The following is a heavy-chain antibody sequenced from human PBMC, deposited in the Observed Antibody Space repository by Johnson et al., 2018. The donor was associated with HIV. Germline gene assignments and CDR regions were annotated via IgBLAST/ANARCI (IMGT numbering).Heavy chain of an antibody. J-gene: IGHJ3*02. V-gene: IGHV3-30*02. Sequence: QVQLVESGGGVVRPGGSLRLSCASSGSTFRNAWMSWVRQAPGKGLEWVAFIRYDESNKYYADSVKGRSPISRDNSKNTLYLQMNSLRAEDTAVYYCAKAVGRQQLVQDAFDIWGQGTMVTVSS. CDR2: IRYDESNK. CDR3: AKAVGRQQLVQDAFDI. D-gene: IGHD6-13*01. CDR1: GSTFRNAW.